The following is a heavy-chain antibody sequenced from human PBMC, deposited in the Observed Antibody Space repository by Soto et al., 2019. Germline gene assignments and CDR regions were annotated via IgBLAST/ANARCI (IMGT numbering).Heavy chain of an antibody. D-gene: IGHD3-16*01. Sequence: QVQLVQSGPEVKRPGASVKVSCKAFGYTFLKYGISWVRLAPGQRPEWMGWISATGVPNYAQRHQGRFTMTVDTSSSTACMELNSLTSDDTAIYYCARDEKNWAKFDYWGQGTLVTVSS. CDR2: ISATGVP. V-gene: IGHV1-18*01. CDR1: GYTFLKYG. CDR3: ARDEKNWAKFDY. J-gene: IGHJ4*02.